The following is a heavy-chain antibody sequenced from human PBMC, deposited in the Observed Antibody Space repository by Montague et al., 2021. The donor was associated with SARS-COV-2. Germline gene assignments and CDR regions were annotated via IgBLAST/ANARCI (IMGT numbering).Heavy chain of an antibody. J-gene: IGHJ6*02. CDR1: GFTFSSYG. V-gene: IGHV3-30*18. CDR2: ISYDGSNK. CDR3: AKDSQYYDFWSGYIRSSTQPNYYYGMDV. D-gene: IGHD3-3*01. Sequence: SLRLSCAASGFTFSSYGMHWVRQAPGKGLEWVAVISYDGSNKYYADSVKGRFTISRDNSKNTLYLQMNSLRAEDTAVYYCAKDSQYYDFWSGYIRSSTQPNYYYGMDVWGQGTTVTVSS.